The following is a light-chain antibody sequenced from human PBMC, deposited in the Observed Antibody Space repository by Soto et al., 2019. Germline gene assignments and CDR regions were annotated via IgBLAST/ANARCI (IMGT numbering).Light chain of an antibody. Sequence: DIQMTQSPSSLTASVGDRVTITCQASQNINNYLNWYQQKPGRAPKLLIYDASNLEAGVPSRFRGSGSGTDFTFTISRLHPEDIATYFCQQYETLPTLGQGTRLEIK. CDR3: QQYETLPT. J-gene: IGKJ5*01. CDR2: DAS. V-gene: IGKV1-33*01. CDR1: QNINNY.